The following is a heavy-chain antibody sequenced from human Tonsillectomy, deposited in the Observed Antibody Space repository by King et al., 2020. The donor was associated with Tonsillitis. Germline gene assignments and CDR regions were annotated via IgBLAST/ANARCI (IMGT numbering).Heavy chain of an antibody. V-gene: IGHV4-39*07. Sequence: QLQESGPGLVKPSETLSLTCTVSGGSISSSSYYWGWIRQPPGKGLEWIGSIYYSGSTYYNPSLKSRVTISVDTSKNQFSLKLSSVTAADTAVYYCATVTELAFGGVMVPYYFDYWGQGTLVTVSS. CDR1: GGSISSSSYY. CDR3: ATVTELAFGGVMVPYYFDY. D-gene: IGHD3-16*01. CDR2: IYYSGST. J-gene: IGHJ4*02.